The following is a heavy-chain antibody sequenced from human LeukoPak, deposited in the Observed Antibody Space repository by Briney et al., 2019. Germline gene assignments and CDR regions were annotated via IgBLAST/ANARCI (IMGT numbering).Heavy chain of an antibody. Sequence: GGSLRLSCAASGFTFNTYAMSWVRQAPGKGLEWVSGIGGGGASTYYADSVKGRFTVSRDNSKNTLYLQMNSLRDEDTAVYYCAKARGYFDTTAYRYFDYWGQGTPVTVSS. V-gene: IGHV3-23*01. CDR1: GFTFNTYA. CDR2: IGGGGAST. CDR3: AKARGYFDTTAYRYFDY. D-gene: IGHD3-22*01. J-gene: IGHJ4*02.